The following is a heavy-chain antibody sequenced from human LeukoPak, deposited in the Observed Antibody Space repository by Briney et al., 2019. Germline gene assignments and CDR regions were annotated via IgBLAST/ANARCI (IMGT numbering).Heavy chain of an antibody. V-gene: IGHV1-2*02. CDR1: GYTFTGYY. J-gene: IGHJ1*01. CDR3: AKGTRPFKPAEYFQH. Sequence: ASVKVSCKASGYTFTGYYMHWVRQAPGQGLEWMGWINPNSGGTNYAQKFQGRVTMTRDTSISTAYMELSRLRSDDTAVYYCAKGTRPFKPAEYFQHWGQGTLVTVSS. CDR2: INPNSGGT.